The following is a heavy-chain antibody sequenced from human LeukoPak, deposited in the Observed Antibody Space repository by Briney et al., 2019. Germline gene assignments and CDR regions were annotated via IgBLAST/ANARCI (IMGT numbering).Heavy chain of an antibody. CDR1: GFTFSSSG. Sequence: GGSLRLSCAASGFTFSSSGMHWVRQAPGKGLEWVAFISYDGSNRYYADSVKGRFTISRDNSKNTLYLQMNSLRSEDTAVYYCAREPGIAAAQAGDWGQGTLVTVSS. J-gene: IGHJ4*02. D-gene: IGHD6-13*01. CDR2: ISYDGSNR. V-gene: IGHV3-30*02. CDR3: AREPGIAAAQAGD.